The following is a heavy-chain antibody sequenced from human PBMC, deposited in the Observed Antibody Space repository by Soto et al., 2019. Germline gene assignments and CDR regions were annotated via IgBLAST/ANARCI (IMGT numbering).Heavy chain of an antibody. D-gene: IGHD3-10*01. J-gene: IGHJ4*02. CDR2: ISYDGSNK. CDR1: GFTFSSYA. CDR3: ARERGIP. V-gene: IGHV3-30-3*01. Sequence: GGSLRLSCAASGFTFSSYAIHWVRQAPGKGLEWVAVISYDGSNKYYADSVKGRFTISRDNSKNTLYLQMNSLRAEDTAVYYCARERGIPWGQGTLVTVSS.